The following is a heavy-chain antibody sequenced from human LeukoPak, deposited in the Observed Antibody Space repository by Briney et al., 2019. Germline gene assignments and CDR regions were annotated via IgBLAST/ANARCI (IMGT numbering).Heavy chain of an antibody. CDR2: IYPGDSDT. Sequence: GESLKISCKGSGYSFTSYWIGWVRQMPGKGLEWMGIIYPGDSDTRYSPSFQGQVTISADKSISTAYLQWSSLKASDTAMYYCARSLSYDFWSGPDAFDIWGQGTMVTVSS. J-gene: IGHJ3*02. CDR1: GYSFTSYW. V-gene: IGHV5-51*01. D-gene: IGHD3-3*01. CDR3: ARSLSYDFWSGPDAFDI.